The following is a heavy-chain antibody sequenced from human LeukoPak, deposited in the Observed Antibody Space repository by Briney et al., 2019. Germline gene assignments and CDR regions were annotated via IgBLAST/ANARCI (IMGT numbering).Heavy chain of an antibody. Sequence: ASVKVSCKASGYTFTSYGISWVRQAPGQGLEGMGWISAYNGNTNYAQKFQGRVTITADESTSTAYMELSSLRSEDTAVYYCARVGYYYDSSGYYFDYWGQGTLVTVSS. CDR1: GYTFTSYG. CDR3: ARVGYYYDSSGYYFDY. V-gene: IGHV1-18*01. CDR2: ISAYNGNT. J-gene: IGHJ4*02. D-gene: IGHD3-22*01.